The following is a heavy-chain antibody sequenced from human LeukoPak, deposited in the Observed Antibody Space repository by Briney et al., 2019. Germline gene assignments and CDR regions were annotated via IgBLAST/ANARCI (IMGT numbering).Heavy chain of an antibody. CDR3: ARGVSVRGACNYFDP. CDR2: VYSSGNT. V-gene: IGHV4-4*07. D-gene: IGHD3-10*01. J-gene: IGHJ5*02. Sequence: SETLSLTCTVSGGSISGYFWTWIRQPAGKGLEWIGRVYSSGNTNYNPSLKSRVIMSVGMSKNQFSLNLSSVTAADTAVYYCARGVSVRGACNYFDPWGQGTLVTVSS. CDR1: GGSISGYF.